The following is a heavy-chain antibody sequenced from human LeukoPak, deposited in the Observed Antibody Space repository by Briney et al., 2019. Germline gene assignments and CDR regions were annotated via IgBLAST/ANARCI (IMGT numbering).Heavy chain of an antibody. CDR2: IIPIFGTA. CDR1: GGTFSSYA. D-gene: IGHD1-26*01. J-gene: IGHJ4*02. CDR3: ARARSGSYNDY. Sequence: SVKVSCKASGGTFSSYAISWVRQAPGQGLEWMGRIIPIFGTANYAQKFQVRVTITTDESTSTAYMELSRLRSEDTAVYYCARARSGSYNDYWGQGTLVTVSS. V-gene: IGHV1-69*05.